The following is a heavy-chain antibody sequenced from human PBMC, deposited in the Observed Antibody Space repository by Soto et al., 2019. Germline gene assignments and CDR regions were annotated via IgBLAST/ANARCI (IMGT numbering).Heavy chain of an antibody. CDR1: GGTFSSYD. Sequence: SVKVSCKASGGTFSSYDISWVRQAPGQGLEWMGGIIPIFGTANYAQKFQGRVTITADESTSTAYMELSSLRSEDTAVYYCARTNSYGYDYYYYYGMDVWGQGTTVTVSS. D-gene: IGHD5-18*01. CDR3: ARTNSYGYDYYYYYGMDV. CDR2: IIPIFGTA. J-gene: IGHJ6*02. V-gene: IGHV1-69*13.